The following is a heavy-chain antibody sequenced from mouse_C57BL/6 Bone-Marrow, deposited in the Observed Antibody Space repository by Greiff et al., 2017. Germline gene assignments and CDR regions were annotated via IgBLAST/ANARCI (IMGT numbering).Heavy chain of an antibody. CDR1: GYTFTSYG. CDR2: IYPRSGNT. Sequence: QVQLQQPGAELVKPGASVKMSCKASGYTFTSYGISWVKQRTGQGLEWIGEIYPRSGNTYYNEKFKGKATLTADKSSSTAYMELRSLTSEDSAVYFCARWGYEGYYGGAYWGQGTLVTVSA. J-gene: IGHJ3*01. D-gene: IGHD2-3*01. V-gene: IGHV1-81*01. CDR3: ARWGYEGYYGGAY.